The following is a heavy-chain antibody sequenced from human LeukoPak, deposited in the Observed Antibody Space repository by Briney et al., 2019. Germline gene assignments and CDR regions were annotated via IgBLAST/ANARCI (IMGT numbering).Heavy chain of an antibody. V-gene: IGHV3-30*03. CDR3: ARDNGYSPSEYFQH. Sequence: GGSLRLSCAASGFTFSSYGMHWVRQAPGKGLEWVAVISYDGSNKYYADSVKGRFTISRDNSKNTLYLQMNSLRAEDTAVYYCARDNGYSPSEYFQHWGQGTLVTVSS. CDR1: GFTFSSYG. D-gene: IGHD2-15*01. J-gene: IGHJ1*01. CDR2: ISYDGSNK.